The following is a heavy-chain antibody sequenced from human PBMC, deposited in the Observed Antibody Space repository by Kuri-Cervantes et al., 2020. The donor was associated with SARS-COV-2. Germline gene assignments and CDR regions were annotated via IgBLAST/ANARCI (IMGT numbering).Heavy chain of an antibody. Sequence: SETLSLTCTVSGYSINSGYYWGWIRQPPGKGLEWIGSIYHSGSTYYNPSLKSRVTISVDTSKNQFSLKLSSVTAADTAVYYCARGDYYGSGDAFDIWGQGTMVTVSS. CDR3: ARGDYYGSGDAFDI. D-gene: IGHD3-10*01. J-gene: IGHJ3*02. CDR2: IYHSGST. CDR1: GYSINSGYY. V-gene: IGHV4-38-2*02.